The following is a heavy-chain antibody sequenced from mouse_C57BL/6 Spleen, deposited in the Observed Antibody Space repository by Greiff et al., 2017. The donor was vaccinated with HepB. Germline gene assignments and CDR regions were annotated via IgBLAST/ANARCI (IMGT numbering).Heavy chain of an antibody. Sequence: VQLPQPGAELVWPGSSVKLSCQASGYIFTSFWMHWVKQRPIQGLEWLGNIDPSDSETHYNQKFQDKATLTVDKSSSTAYMQLSSLTSEDTAVYYCARITTVYFDYWGQGTTLTVSS. D-gene: IGHD1-1*01. CDR3: ARITTVYFDY. J-gene: IGHJ2*01. CDR2: IDPSDSET. CDR1: GYIFTSFW. V-gene: IGHV1-52*01.